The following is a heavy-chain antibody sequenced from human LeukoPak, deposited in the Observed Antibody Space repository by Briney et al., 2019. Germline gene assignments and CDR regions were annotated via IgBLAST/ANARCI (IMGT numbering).Heavy chain of an antibody. CDR2: ISYDGSNK. Sequence: GRSLRLSCAASGFTFSSYGMHWVRQAPGKGLEWVAVISYDGSNKYYADSVKGRFTISRDNSKNTLYLQMNSLRAEDTAVYYCAKVPLRAAAGTPGYWGQGTLVTVSS. D-gene: IGHD6-13*01. CDR1: GFTFSSYG. V-gene: IGHV3-30*18. J-gene: IGHJ4*02. CDR3: AKVPLRAAAGTPGY.